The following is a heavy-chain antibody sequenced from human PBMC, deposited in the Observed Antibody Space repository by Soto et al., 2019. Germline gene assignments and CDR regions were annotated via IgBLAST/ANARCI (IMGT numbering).Heavy chain of an antibody. CDR2: IYYSGST. Sequence: QLQLQESGPGLVKPSETLSLTCTVSGGSISSSSYYWGWIRQPPGKGLEWIGSIYYSGSTYYNPSLKSRVTISVDTSKNQFSLKLSSVTAAATAVYYCARLYYDSSGYDDYWGQGTLVTVSS. J-gene: IGHJ4*02. CDR1: GGSISSSSYY. V-gene: IGHV4-39*01. D-gene: IGHD3-22*01. CDR3: ARLYYDSSGYDDY.